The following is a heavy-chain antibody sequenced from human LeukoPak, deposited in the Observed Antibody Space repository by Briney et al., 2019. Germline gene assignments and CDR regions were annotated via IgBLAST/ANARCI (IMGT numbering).Heavy chain of an antibody. CDR2: INHSGST. CDR1: GGSFSGYY. CDR3: ASPAPNGTQISGSYYKPSAY. Sequence: PSETLSLTCAVYGGSFSGYYWSWIRQPPGKGLEWIGEINHSGSTNYNPSLKSRVTISVDTSKNQFSLKLSSVTAADTAVYYCASPAPNGTQISGSYYKPSAYWGQGTLVTVSS. D-gene: IGHD3-10*01. V-gene: IGHV4-34*01. J-gene: IGHJ4*02.